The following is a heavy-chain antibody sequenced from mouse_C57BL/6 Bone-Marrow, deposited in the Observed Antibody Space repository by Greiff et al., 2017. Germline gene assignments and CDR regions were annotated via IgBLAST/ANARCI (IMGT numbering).Heavy chain of an antibody. Sequence: QVQLQQSGAELVRPGASVKLSCKASGYIFTEYTIHWVKQRSGQGLEWIGWFYPGSGSIKYNERFKDKATLTADKSSNTVYMELSRLTSEDSAVYFCARHERYVDYAEYFDYWGQGTTLTVSS. CDR3: ARHERYVDYAEYFDY. V-gene: IGHV1-62-2*01. J-gene: IGHJ2*01. D-gene: IGHD2-4*01. CDR2: FYPGSGSI. CDR1: GYIFTEYT.